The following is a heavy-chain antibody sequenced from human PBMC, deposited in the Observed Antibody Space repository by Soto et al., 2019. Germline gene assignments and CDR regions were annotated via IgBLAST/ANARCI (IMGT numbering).Heavy chain of an antibody. Sequence: QVQLVESGGGVVQPRRSLRLSCAASGFTFSSYGMHWVRQAPGKGLEWVAVIWYDGSNKYYADSVKGRFTISRDNSKNTLYLQMNSLRAEDTAVYYCARDSYDYIWGSYRLEDAFDIWGQGTMVTVSS. CDR2: IWYDGSNK. V-gene: IGHV3-33*01. J-gene: IGHJ3*02. CDR1: GFTFSSYG. CDR3: ARDSYDYIWGSYRLEDAFDI. D-gene: IGHD3-16*02.